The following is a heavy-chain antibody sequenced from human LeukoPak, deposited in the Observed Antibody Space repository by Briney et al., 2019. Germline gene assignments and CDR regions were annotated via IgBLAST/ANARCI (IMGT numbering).Heavy chain of an antibody. CDR3: ASSSSLLYDAFDI. CDR2: IIPIFGTA. V-gene: IGHV1-69*13. D-gene: IGHD6-6*01. J-gene: IGHJ3*02. CDR1: GGTFSSYA. Sequence: SVKGSCKASGGTFSSYAISWVRQAPGQGLEWMGGIIPIFGTANYAQKFQGRVTITADESTSTAYMELSSLRSEDTAVYYCASSSSLLYDAFDIWGQGTMVTVSS.